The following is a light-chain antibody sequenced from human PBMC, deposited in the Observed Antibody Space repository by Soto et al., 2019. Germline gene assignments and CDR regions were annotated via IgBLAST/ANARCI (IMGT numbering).Light chain of an antibody. J-gene: IGKJ5*01. Sequence: FPPSPATLSASPGYRATLYCRARQSVRSNLAWYQQKPGQAPRLLIYGASSRATGIPDRFSGSGSGTDFTLTISRLEPEDFAVYYCQQYGSSPPITFGQGARLEI. CDR1: QSVRSN. CDR3: QQYGSSPPIT. V-gene: IGKV3-20*01. CDR2: GAS.